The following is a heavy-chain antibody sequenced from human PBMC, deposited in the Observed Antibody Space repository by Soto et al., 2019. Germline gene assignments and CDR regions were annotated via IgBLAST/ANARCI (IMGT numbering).Heavy chain of an antibody. V-gene: IGHV3-49*03. CDR1: GFTFGDYA. CDR3: TRYTYTSRYSYFGMDV. Sequence: EVQVVESGGGLVEQGRSLRLSCTCFGFTFGDYAISWSRQAQGKGLEWVGVIRSKAYGETTDYGASVKGRFTILRDDSKSIAYLQLNSLQSEDTGVYYCTRYTYTSRYSYFGMDVWGHGTAVTVSS. J-gene: IGHJ6*02. D-gene: IGHD2-2*01. CDR2: IRSKAYGETT.